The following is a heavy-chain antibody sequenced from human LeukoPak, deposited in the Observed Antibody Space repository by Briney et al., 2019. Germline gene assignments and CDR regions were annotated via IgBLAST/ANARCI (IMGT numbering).Heavy chain of an antibody. Sequence: SETLSLTCAVSAYSISSSYYWGWLRPAPGKGLEWIGNIHHTGTTYYNPSLKSRVTISLDASKNQFSLRLPSVTAADTAVYYCARDLSGGTFDYWGQGTLVTVSS. J-gene: IGHJ4*02. V-gene: IGHV4-38-2*02. CDR1: AYSISSSYY. CDR2: IHHTGTT. CDR3: ARDLSGGTFDY. D-gene: IGHD1-1*01.